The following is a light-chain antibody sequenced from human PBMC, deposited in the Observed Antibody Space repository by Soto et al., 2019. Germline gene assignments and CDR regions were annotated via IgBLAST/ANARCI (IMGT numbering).Light chain of an antibody. Sequence: EIVLTQSPATLSLSPGERATLSCRASQSVSSYLAWYQQRPGQAPRLLIYRASTRATGVPARFSGSGSGTEFTLTISSLQSEDFAVYYCQQHNNWPPITFGQGTRLENK. CDR1: QSVSSY. CDR2: RAS. CDR3: QQHNNWPPIT. J-gene: IGKJ5*01. V-gene: IGKV3-15*01.